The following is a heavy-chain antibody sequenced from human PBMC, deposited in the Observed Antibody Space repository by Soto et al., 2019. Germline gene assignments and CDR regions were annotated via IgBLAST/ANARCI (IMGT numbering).Heavy chain of an antibody. D-gene: IGHD3-3*01. CDR3: ARSDDFWSGYYLNDAFDI. V-gene: IGHV3-74*01. CDR2: INSDGSST. Sequence: GGSLRLSCAASGFTFSSYWMHWVRQAPGKGLVWVSRINSDGSSTSYADSVKGRFTISRDNAKNTLYLQMNSLRAEDTAVYYCARSDDFWSGYYLNDAFDIWGQGTMVTVSS. J-gene: IGHJ3*02. CDR1: GFTFSSYW.